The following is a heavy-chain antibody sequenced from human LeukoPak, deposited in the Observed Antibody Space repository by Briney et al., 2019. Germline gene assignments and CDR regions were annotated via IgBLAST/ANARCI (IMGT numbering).Heavy chain of an antibody. Sequence: PGGSLRLSCAASGFTFSSYWMHWVRQAPGKGLVWVSRINSDGSTTNYADSVKGRFTISRDNAKNTVYLQMNSLRAEDTAVYYCARDHYYYDGLSEYYYYYYGMDVWGQGTTVTVSS. V-gene: IGHV3-74*01. J-gene: IGHJ6*02. D-gene: IGHD3-22*01. CDR3: ARDHYYYDGLSEYYYYYYGMDV. CDR1: GFTFSSYW. CDR2: INSDGSTT.